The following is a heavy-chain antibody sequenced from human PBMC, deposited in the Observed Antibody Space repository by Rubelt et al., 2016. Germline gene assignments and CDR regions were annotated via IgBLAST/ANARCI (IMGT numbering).Heavy chain of an antibody. CDR2: ISAYNGNK. J-gene: IGHJ3*02. CDR1: GYTFTSYG. V-gene: IGHV1-18*01. Sequence: QVQLVQSGAEVKKPGASVKVSCKASGYTFTSYGISWVRQAPGQGLEWMGWISAYNGNKNYAQKLQGTVTRTTDKATSTAYMEARGLESGETAVYYCWSKDGYNWDDAFDIWGQGTMVTVSS. D-gene: IGHD5-24*01. CDR3: WSKDGYNWDDAFDI.